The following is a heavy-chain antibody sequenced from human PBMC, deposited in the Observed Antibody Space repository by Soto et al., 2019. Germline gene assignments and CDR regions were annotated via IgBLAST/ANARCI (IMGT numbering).Heavy chain of an antibody. V-gene: IGHV1-69*12. Sequence: QVQLVQFGAEVKKPGSSVKVSCKASGGTFSSYAISWVRQAPGQGLEWMGGIIPIFGTANYAQKFQGRVTITADESTSTAYMELSSLRSEDTAVYYCAVVLVPAAIDGTQYYYYYGMDVWGQGTTVTVSS. CDR3: AVVLVPAAIDGTQYYYYYGMDV. CDR2: IIPIFGTA. J-gene: IGHJ6*02. CDR1: GGTFSSYA. D-gene: IGHD2-2*01.